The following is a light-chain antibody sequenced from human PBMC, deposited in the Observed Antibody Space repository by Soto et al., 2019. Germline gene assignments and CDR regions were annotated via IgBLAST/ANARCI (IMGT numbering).Light chain of an antibody. CDR3: CSYAGSRTLV. V-gene: IGLV2-23*02. J-gene: IGLJ2*01. CDR2: EVS. Sequence: QSALTQPASVSGSPGQSITISCTGTSSDVGSYNLVSWYQQHPGKAPKLMIYEVSKRPSGVSNRFSGSKSGNTASLTISGRQAEDEADYYCCSYAGSRTLVFGGGTKLTVL. CDR1: SSDVGSYNL.